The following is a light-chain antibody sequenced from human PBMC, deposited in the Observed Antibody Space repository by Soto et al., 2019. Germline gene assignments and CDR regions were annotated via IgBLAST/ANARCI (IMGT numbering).Light chain of an antibody. V-gene: IGKV3-20*01. CDR3: QQYGGSPGT. Sequence: EIVLTQSPGTLSLSPGERATLSCRASQSVSINYLAWYQQKPGQAPRLLIYVASSRATGIPDRFSGSGSGTEFTLTISRLEPEDFAVYYCQQYGGSPGTFGQGTKVDIK. CDR1: QSVSINY. J-gene: IGKJ1*01. CDR2: VAS.